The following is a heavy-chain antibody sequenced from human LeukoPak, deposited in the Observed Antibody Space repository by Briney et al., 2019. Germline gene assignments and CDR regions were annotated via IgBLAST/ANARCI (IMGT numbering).Heavy chain of an antibody. CDR3: AKYWIQLWSQGDGFDY. J-gene: IGHJ4*02. Sequence: GGSLRLSCAASGFTFTNYAMSWVRQAPGKGLEWVSILSVSGDSTYYADSVTGRFTVSRDTSKNTLYLQMNSLRAEDTAVYYCAKYWIQLWSQGDGFDYWGQGTLVTVSS. CDR1: GFTFTNYA. D-gene: IGHD5-18*01. V-gene: IGHV3-23*01. CDR2: LSVSGDST.